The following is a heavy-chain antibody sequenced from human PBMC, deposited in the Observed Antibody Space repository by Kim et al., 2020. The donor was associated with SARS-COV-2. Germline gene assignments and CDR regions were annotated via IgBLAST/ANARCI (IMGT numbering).Heavy chain of an antibody. V-gene: IGHV3-21*01. D-gene: IGHD6-19*01. CDR3: ARDQREPGIAVAGTDY. J-gene: IGHJ4*02. Sequence: SVKGRFTISRDNAKNSLFLQMNSLRAEDTAVYYCARDQREPGIAVAGTDYWGQGTLVTVSS.